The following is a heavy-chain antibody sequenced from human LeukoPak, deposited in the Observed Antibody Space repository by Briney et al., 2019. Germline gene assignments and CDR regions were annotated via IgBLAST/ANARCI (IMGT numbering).Heavy chain of an antibody. J-gene: IGHJ6*03. CDR2: IYTSGST. V-gene: IGHV4-4*07. CDR3: ARGRRYYDILTRGYYYYYYMDV. Sequence: SETLSLTCTVSGGSISSYYWSWIRQPAGKGLEWIGRIYTSGSTNYNPSLKSRVTMSVDTSKNQFSLKLSSVTAADTAVYYCARGRRYYDILTRGYYYYYYMDVWGKGTTVTVSS. CDR1: GGSISSYY. D-gene: IGHD3-9*01.